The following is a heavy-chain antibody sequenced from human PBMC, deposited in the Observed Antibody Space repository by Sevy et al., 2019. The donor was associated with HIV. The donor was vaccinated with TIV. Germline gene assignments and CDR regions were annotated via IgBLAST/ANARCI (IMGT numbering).Heavy chain of an antibody. V-gene: IGHV1-24*01. CDR3: ATFNGGSYRSADY. CDR2: FDPEDGET. D-gene: IGHD1-26*01. CDR1: GYTLTELS. Sequence: ASVKVSCKVSGYTLTELSMHWVRQAPGKGLEWMGGFDPEDGETIYAQKSQGRVTMTEDTSTDTAYMELSSLRSEDTAVYYCATFNGGSYRSADYWGQGTLVTVSS. J-gene: IGHJ4*02.